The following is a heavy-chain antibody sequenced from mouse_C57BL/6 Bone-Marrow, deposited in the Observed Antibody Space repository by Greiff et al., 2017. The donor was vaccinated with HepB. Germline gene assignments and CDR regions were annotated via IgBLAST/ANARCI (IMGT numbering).Heavy chain of an antibody. CDR1: EYEFPSHD. Sequence: EVQVVESGGGLVQPGESLKLSCESNEYEFPSHDMSWVRKTPEKRLELVAAINSDGGSTYYPDTMERRFIISRDNTKKTLYLQMSSLRSEDTALYYCASPIYYYGSSYSYWYFDVWGTGTTVTVSS. CDR2: INSDGGST. CDR3: ASPIYYYGSSYSYWYFDV. D-gene: IGHD1-1*01. J-gene: IGHJ1*03. V-gene: IGHV5-2*01.